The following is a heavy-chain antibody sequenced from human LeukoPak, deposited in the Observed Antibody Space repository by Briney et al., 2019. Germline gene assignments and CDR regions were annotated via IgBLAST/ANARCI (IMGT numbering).Heavy chain of an antibody. J-gene: IGHJ4*02. Sequence: GGSLRLSCAASGFTFSSYAMSWVRQAPGKGLEWVSAISGGGGSTYYADSVKGRFTISRDNSKNTLYLQMNSLRAEDTAVYYCAKDPDSSGWNGSYFDYWGEGTLVTVS. D-gene: IGHD6-19*01. CDR2: ISGGGGST. CDR3: AKDPDSSGWNGSYFDY. CDR1: GFTFSSYA. V-gene: IGHV3-23*01.